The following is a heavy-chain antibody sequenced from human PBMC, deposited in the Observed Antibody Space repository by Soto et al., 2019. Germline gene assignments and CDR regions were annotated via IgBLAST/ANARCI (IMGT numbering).Heavy chain of an antibody. J-gene: IGHJ6*02. Sequence: PSETLSLTCTVSGGSISSGGYYWSWIRQHPGKGLEWIGYIYYSGSTYYNPSLKSRVTISVDTSKNQFSLKLSSVTAADTAVYYCARSLAGLVDYYYYGMDVWGQGTTVTVSS. CDR3: ARSLAGLVDYYYYGMDV. CDR1: GGSISSGGYY. V-gene: IGHV4-31*03. CDR2: IYYSGST. D-gene: IGHD3-10*01.